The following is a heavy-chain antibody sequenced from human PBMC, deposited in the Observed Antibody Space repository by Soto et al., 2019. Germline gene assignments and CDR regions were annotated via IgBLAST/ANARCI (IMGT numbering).Heavy chain of an antibody. V-gene: IGHV3-64*01. CDR2: ISSNGVGT. Sequence: EVQLAESGGGLAQPGGSLRLSCAASGFTLSGYAMDWVRQAPGKGLEYVSGISSNGVGTYYANSVQGRFTISRDNSKNRVYLQRGSLSPEDMVVYYCARRARPDFYYMDVW. CDR1: GFTLSGYA. D-gene: IGHD3-3*01. J-gene: IGHJ6*03. CDR3: ARRARPDFYYMDV.